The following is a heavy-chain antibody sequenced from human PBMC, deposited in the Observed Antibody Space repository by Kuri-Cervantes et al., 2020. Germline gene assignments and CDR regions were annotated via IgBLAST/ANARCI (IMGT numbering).Heavy chain of an antibody. D-gene: IGHD2-21*01. CDR3: ARSGTVVDP. CDR1: GYTFTSYA. CDR2: FDPEDGET. Sequence: ASVKVSCKASGYTFTSYAMNWVRQAPGQGLEWMGGFDPEDGETIYAQKFQGRVTMTEDTSTDTAYMELSSLRSEDTAVYYCARSGTVVDPWGQGTLVTVSS. V-gene: IGHV1-24*01. J-gene: IGHJ5*02.